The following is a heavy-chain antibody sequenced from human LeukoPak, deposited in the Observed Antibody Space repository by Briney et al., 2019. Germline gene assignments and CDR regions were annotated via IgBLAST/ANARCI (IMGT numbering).Heavy chain of an antibody. V-gene: IGHV3-48*03. CDR1: GFTFSSYE. D-gene: IGHD3-22*01. Sequence: GGSLRLSCAASGFTFSSYEMNWVRQAPGKGLEWVSSISSSGTTIYYADSVKGRVTVSRDSAKNSVYLQMNSLRAEDTAVYYCGSGVIFYDSSGRNYWGQGTLVTVSS. CDR3: GSGVIFYDSSGRNY. J-gene: IGHJ4*02. CDR2: ISSSGTTI.